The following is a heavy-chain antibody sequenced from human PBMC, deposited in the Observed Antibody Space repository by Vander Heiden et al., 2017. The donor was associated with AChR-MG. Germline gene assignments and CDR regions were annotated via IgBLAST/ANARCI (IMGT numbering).Heavy chain of an antibody. Sequence: QVQLVQSGAEVKKPGASLTVSCQTPGFTFTNYHMPWVRQAPGQGLALVGTINPSLDSTHYAQKFQGRVRMTRDTSTKTVYMDMTSLRPEDSAVYYCARELTGSFYFDFWGQGSLVTVSS. D-gene: IGHD1-26*01. CDR3: ARELTGSFYFDF. CDR1: GFTFTNYH. J-gene: IGHJ4*02. V-gene: IGHV1-46*03. CDR2: INPSLDST.